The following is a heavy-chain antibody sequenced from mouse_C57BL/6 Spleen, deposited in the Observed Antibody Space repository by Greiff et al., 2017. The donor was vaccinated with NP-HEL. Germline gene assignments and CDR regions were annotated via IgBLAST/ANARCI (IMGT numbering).Heavy chain of an antibody. CDR3: ARYSKAMDY. CDR2: IDPSDSYT. Sequence: VQLQQPGAELVMPGASVKLSCKASGYTFTSYWMHWVKQRPGQGLEWIGEIDPSDSYTNYNQKFKGKSTLTVDKSSTTAYMQLSILTSEDSAVYYCARYSKAMDYWGQGTSVTVSS. CDR1: GYTFTSYW. J-gene: IGHJ4*01. D-gene: IGHD2-5*01. V-gene: IGHV1-69*01.